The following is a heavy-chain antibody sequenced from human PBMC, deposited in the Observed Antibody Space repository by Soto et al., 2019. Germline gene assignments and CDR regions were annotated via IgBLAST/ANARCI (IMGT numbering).Heavy chain of an antibody. V-gene: IGHV3-23*01. J-gene: IGHJ4*02. CDR2: ISGSGGST. D-gene: IGHD2-15*01. Sequence: EVQLSESGGGLVQPGGSLRLSCAASGFTFSSYVMSWVRQAPGKGLEWVSAISGSGGSTYYADSVKGRFTISRDNSKNTLYLQMNSLRAEDTAVYYCAKGVRCRGGSCDYDYWGQGTLVTVSS. CDR1: GFTFSSYV. CDR3: AKGVRCRGGSCDYDY.